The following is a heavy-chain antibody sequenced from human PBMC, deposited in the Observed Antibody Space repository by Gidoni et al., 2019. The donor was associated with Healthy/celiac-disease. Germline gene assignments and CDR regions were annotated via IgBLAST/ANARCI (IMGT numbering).Heavy chain of an antibody. Sequence: QVQLVQSGAEVKKPGSSVKVSCKASGGTFSSYAISWVRQAPGQGLEWMGGIIPIFGTANYAQKFQGRVTITADESTSTAYMELSSLRSEDTAVYYCATEGVFGARRATKNYYYGMDVWGQGTTVTVSS. D-gene: IGHD3-3*01. CDR3: ATEGVFGARRATKNYYYGMDV. CDR1: GGTFSSYA. CDR2: IIPIFGTA. V-gene: IGHV1-69*01. J-gene: IGHJ6*02.